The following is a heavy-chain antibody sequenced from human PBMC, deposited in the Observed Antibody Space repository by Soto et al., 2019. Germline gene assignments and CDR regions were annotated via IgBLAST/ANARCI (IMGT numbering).Heavy chain of an antibody. CDR1: GFSLSNSGVG. CDR3: AHRRSEAGTLYLDY. Sequence: QITLKESGPTLVKPTQTLTLTCTFSGFSLSNSGVGVGWIRQPPGKALEWLSLIYCDDNKRYSPSLKGMLTITKDTSKNQLVLTMTNLEPVDTATYYCAHRRSEAGTLYLDYWGQGTLVTVSS. CDR2: IYCDDNK. V-gene: IGHV2-5*02. J-gene: IGHJ4*02. D-gene: IGHD6-19*01.